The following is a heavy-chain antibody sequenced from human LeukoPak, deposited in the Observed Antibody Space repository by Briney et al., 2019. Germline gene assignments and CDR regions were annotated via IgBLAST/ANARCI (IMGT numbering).Heavy chain of an antibody. D-gene: IGHD1-26*01. CDR3: AREDSGSSRPYYYYYGMDV. J-gene: IGHJ6*02. CDR1: GGTFSSYA. V-gene: IGHV1-69*01. CDR2: IIPIFGTA. Sequence: VASVKVSCKASGGTFSSYAISWVRQAPGQGLEWMGGIIPIFGTANYAQKFQGRVTITADESTSTAYMELSSLRSEDTAVYYCAREDSGSSRPYYYYYGMDVWGQGTTVTVSS.